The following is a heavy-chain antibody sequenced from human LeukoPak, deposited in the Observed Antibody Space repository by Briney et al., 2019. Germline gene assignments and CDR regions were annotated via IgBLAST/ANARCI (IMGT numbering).Heavy chain of an antibody. J-gene: IGHJ4*02. CDR1: GYTFSTYT. Sequence: ASVKVSCKASGYTFSTYTMHWVRQAPGQRLEWMGWINAGNGNTKYSQKFQGRVTITRDTSASTAYMDLSSLRSEDTAVYYCTREIDRDGYNRFFDYWGQGTPVTVSS. D-gene: IGHD5-24*01. CDR3: TREIDRDGYNRFFDY. V-gene: IGHV1-3*01. CDR2: INAGNGNT.